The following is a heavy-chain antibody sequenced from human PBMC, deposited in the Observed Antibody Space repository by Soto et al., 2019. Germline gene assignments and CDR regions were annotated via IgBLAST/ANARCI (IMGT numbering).Heavy chain of an antibody. J-gene: IGHJ4*02. Sequence: QVQLQESGPGLVKPSETLSLTCTVSGGSISSYYWSWIRQPPGKGLEWIGYIYYSGSTNYNPSLKSRVTISVDTSKNQFSLKLSSVTAADTAVYYCARQGNGKHYDYIWGSYHDNYFDYWGQGTLVTVSS. CDR2: IYYSGST. CDR1: GGSISSYY. D-gene: IGHD3-16*02. CDR3: ARQGNGKHYDYIWGSYHDNYFDY. V-gene: IGHV4-59*08.